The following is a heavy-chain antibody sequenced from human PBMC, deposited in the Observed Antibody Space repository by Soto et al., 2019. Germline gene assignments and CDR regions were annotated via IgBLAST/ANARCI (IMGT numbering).Heavy chain of an antibody. J-gene: IGHJ4*02. CDR1: GFTFSSYG. D-gene: IGHD5-12*01. Sequence: QVQLVESGGGVVQPGRSLRLSCAASGFTFSSYGMHWVRQAPGKGLEWVAVISYDGSNKYYADSVKGRFTISRDNSKNTLYLQMNSLRAEATAVYYCAKDRGDGYNYYFDYWGQGTLVTVSS. CDR3: AKDRGDGYNYYFDY. V-gene: IGHV3-30*18. CDR2: ISYDGSNK.